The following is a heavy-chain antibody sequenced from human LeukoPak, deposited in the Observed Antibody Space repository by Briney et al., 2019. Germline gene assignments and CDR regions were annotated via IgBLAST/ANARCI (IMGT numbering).Heavy chain of an antibody. J-gene: IGHJ4*02. V-gene: IGHV3-64*01. CDR2: ISSNGGST. CDR1: GFTFSSYG. D-gene: IGHD3-9*01. CDR3: AKGDHYDILTVDY. Sequence: GGSLRLSCAASGFTFSSYGMHWVRQAPGKGLEYVSAISSNGGSTYYANSVKGRFTISRDNSKNTLYLQMGSLRAEDMAVYYCAKGDHYDILTVDYWGQGTLVTVSS.